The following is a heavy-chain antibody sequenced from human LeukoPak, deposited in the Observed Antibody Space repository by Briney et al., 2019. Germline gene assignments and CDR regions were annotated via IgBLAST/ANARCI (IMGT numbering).Heavy chain of an antibody. Sequence: PSETLSLTCAVYGGSFSGYYWSWISQPPGKGLEWIGEINHSGSTNYNPSLKSRVTISVDTSKNQFSLKLSSVTAADTAVYYCATGGYCSGGSCYVWWGQGTLVTVSS. V-gene: IGHV4-34*01. CDR2: INHSGST. CDR1: GGSFSGYY. D-gene: IGHD2-15*01. J-gene: IGHJ4*02. CDR3: ATGGYCSGGSCYVW.